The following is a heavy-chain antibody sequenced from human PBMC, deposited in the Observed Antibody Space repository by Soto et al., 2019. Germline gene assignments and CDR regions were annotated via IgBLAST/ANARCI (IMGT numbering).Heavy chain of an antibody. D-gene: IGHD2-15*01. Sequence: PVGSLRLSCAASGFTFSSYGMHWVRQAPGKGLEWVAVIWYDGSNKYYADSVKGRFTISRDNSKNTLYLQMNSLRAEDTAVYYCARDLVVVAANHYYYYYGMDVWGQGTTVTVSS. CDR3: ARDLVVVAANHYYYYYGMDV. CDR2: IWYDGSNK. V-gene: IGHV3-33*01. CDR1: GFTFSSYG. J-gene: IGHJ6*02.